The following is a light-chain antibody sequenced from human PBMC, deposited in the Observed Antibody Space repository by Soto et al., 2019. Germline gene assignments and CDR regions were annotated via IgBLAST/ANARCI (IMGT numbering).Light chain of an antibody. CDR1: RYDVGGYNY. J-gene: IGLJ1*01. V-gene: IGLV2-14*01. CDR3: SSYTSSLYV. Sequence: QSALTQTPSVSGSPGQSVTMSCTGTRYDVGGYNYVSWYQQHPGKAPKLMIYEVSHRPSGVSNRFSGSKSGNTASLTISGLQAEDEADYYCSSYTSSLYVFGTGTKLTVL. CDR2: EVS.